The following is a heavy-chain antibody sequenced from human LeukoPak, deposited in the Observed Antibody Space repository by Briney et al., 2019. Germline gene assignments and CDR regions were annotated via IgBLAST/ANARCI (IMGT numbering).Heavy chain of an antibody. Sequence: PGGSLRLSCAASGFTFSDYAMHWVRQAPGKGLEWAVLISSDGINKYYADSVKGRFTIARDNSKNTLYLQMISLRPEDTAFYYCARDVSGWYYFNYWGQGTLVTVSS. CDR1: GFTFSDYA. J-gene: IGHJ4*02. V-gene: IGHV3-30-3*01. CDR2: ISSDGINK. D-gene: IGHD6-19*01. CDR3: ARDVSGWYYFNY.